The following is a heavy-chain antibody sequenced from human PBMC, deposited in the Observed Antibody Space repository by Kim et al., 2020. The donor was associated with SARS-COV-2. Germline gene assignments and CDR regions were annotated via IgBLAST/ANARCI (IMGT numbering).Heavy chain of an antibody. J-gene: IGHJ4*02. CDR2: INAGNGNT. Sequence: ASVKVSCKASGYTFTSYAMHWVRQAPGQRLEWMGWINAGNGNTKYSQKFQGRVTITRDTSASTAYMELSSLRSEDTAVYYCARDWITTMVRGGTPSGYWGQGTLVTISS. CDR1: GYTFTSYA. D-gene: IGHD3-10*01. CDR3: ARDWITTMVRGGTPSGY. V-gene: IGHV1-3*01.